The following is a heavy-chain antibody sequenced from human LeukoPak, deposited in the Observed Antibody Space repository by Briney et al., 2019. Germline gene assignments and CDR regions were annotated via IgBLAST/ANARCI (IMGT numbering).Heavy chain of an antibody. CDR1: GGSISSSNW. J-gene: IGHJ4*02. D-gene: IGHD5/OR15-5a*01. CDR3: ARGSTISHAGY. Sequence: SGTLSLTCAVSGGSISSSNWWSWVRQPPGKGLEWIGEIYHSGSTNYNPSLKSRVTISVDTSKNQFSLKLSSVTAADTAVYYCARGSTISHAGYWGQGTLVTVSS. V-gene: IGHV4-4*02. CDR2: IYHSGST.